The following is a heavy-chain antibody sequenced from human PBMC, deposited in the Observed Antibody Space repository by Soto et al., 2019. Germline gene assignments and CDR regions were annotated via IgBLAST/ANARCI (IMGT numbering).Heavy chain of an antibody. V-gene: IGHV3-48*01. J-gene: IGHJ5*02. D-gene: IGHD6-13*01. CDR3: ARHPERIAEIGWLDP. CDR1: GFTFSSYS. CDR2: ISSSSSTI. Sequence: EVQLVESGGGLVQPGGSLRRSCAASGFTFSSYSMNWVRQAPGKGLEWVSYISSSSSTIYYADSVKGRFTISRDNAKNSLYLQMNSLRAEDPGVCYCARHPERIAEIGWLDPWGQGNLVTVSS.